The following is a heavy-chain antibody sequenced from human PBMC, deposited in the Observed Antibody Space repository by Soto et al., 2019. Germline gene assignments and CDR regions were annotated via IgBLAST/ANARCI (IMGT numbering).Heavy chain of an antibody. J-gene: IGHJ4*02. V-gene: IGHV3-30-3*01. CDR3: ARGRSVIDHDDFEY. CDR1: GFTFSSYS. CDR2: LSFDGNSK. D-gene: IGHD2-21*01. Sequence: QVQLVESGGGVVQPGRSLRLSCAASGFTFSSYSMHWVRQAPGKGLEWVAALSFDGNSKYFADSVKGRFTISRDNSKNTLSLQMNILGADDSAVYYCARGRSVIDHDDFEYWGQGTLVTVSS.